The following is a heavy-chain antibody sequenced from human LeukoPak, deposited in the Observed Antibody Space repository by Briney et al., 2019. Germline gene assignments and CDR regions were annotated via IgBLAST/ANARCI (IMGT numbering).Heavy chain of an antibody. V-gene: IGHV3-30-3*01. CDR2: ISYDGSNK. Sequence: PGGSLRLSCAASGFTFSSYAMHWVRQAPGKGLEWVAVISYDGSNKYYADSVKGRFTISRDNSKNTLYLQMNSLRAEDTAVYYCAKALRVDSGPWKYPEVVRGQGTLVTVSS. J-gene: IGHJ4*02. CDR3: AKALRVDSGPWKYPEVV. CDR1: GFTFSSYA. D-gene: IGHD3-10*01.